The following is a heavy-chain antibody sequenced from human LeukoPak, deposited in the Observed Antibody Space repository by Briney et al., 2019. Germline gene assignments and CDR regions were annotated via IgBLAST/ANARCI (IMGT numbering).Heavy chain of an antibody. Sequence: PGGSLRLSCAASGFTFSSYGMHWVRQAPGKGLEWVAVIWYDGSNKYYADSVKGRFTISRDNSKNMLYLQMNSLRAENTAVYYCAKDSRYSSVRASTDYWGQGTLVTVSS. D-gene: IGHD5-18*01. CDR1: GFTFSSYG. CDR3: AKDSRYSSVRASTDY. CDR2: IWYDGSNK. V-gene: IGHV3-33*06. J-gene: IGHJ4*02.